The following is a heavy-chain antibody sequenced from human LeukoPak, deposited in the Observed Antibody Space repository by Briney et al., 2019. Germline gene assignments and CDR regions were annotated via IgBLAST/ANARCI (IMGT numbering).Heavy chain of an antibody. V-gene: IGHV4-31*03. J-gene: IGHJ6*03. CDR1: SGSVSSGGYY. CDR3: ASLQYYYYYMDV. Sequence: SQTLSLTCTVSSGSVSSGGYYWSWIRQHPAKGLQWFGYISYSGSTYYNTPFKSRLTISLDTSENQFSLKLSSVTAEDTAVYYCASLQYYYYYMDVWGKGTTVTVSS. CDR2: ISYSGST.